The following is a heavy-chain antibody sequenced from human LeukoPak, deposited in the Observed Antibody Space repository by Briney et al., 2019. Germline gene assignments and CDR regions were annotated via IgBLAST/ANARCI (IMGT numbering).Heavy chain of an antibody. D-gene: IGHD5-18*01. J-gene: IGHJ3*02. Sequence: SETLSLTCTVSGGSISSSSYYWGWIRQPPGKGLEWIGYIYYSGSTNYNPSLKSRVTISVDTSKNQFSLKLSSVTAADTAVYYCARASVSGIQLWRPKNGVDAFDIWGQGTMVTVSS. CDR2: IYYSGST. CDR1: GGSISSSSYY. V-gene: IGHV4-61*05. CDR3: ARASVSGIQLWRPKNGVDAFDI.